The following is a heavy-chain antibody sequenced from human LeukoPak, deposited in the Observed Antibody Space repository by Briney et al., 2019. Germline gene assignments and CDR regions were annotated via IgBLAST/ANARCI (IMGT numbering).Heavy chain of an antibody. CDR2: INPNSGGT. CDR1: GYTFTSYD. CDR3: ARIGLAEYFQH. J-gene: IGHJ1*01. Sequence: ASVKVSCKASGYTFTSYDINWVRQAPGQGLEWMGWINPNSGGTNYAQKFQGRVTMTRDTSISTAYMELSRLRSGDTAVYYCARIGLAEYFQHWGQGTLVTVSS. V-gene: IGHV1-2*02.